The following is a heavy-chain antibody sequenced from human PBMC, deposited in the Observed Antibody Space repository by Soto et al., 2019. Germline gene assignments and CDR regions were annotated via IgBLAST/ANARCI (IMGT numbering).Heavy chain of an antibody. Sequence: PGGSLRLSCAASGFTFSSYGMHWVRQAPGQGLEWVAVISYDGSNKYYADSAKGRFTITRNNSKNTLYLQLNSLRAEATTAYYCARGELPLYNWFGPWGQRALVTVSP. V-gene: IGHV3-30*19. D-gene: IGHD1-7*01. CDR2: ISYDGSNK. CDR3: ARGELPLYNWFGP. CDR1: GFTFSSYG. J-gene: IGHJ5*02.